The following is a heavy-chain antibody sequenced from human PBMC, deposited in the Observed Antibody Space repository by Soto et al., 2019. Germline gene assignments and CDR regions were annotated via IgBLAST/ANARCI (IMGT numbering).Heavy chain of an antibody. D-gene: IGHD2-2*02. Sequence: ETLSLTAAVYGGSFSGYYWSWIRQRPGKGLEWIGEINHSGSTNYNPSLKSRVTISVDTSKNQFSLKLSSVTAADTAVYYCARGYCSSTSCYKGHFDYWGQGTLVTVSS. CDR3: ARGYCSSTSCYKGHFDY. CDR2: INHSGST. V-gene: IGHV4-34*01. CDR1: GGSFSGYY. J-gene: IGHJ4*02.